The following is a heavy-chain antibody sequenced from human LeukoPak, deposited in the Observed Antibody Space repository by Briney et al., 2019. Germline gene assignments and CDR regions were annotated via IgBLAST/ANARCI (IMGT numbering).Heavy chain of an antibody. V-gene: IGHV1-2*02. CDR3: ARDRVATAPNNWFDP. CDR2: INPNSGGT. CDR1: GYIFTDYY. Sequence: ASVKVSCKASGYIFTDYYMHWVRQAHRQGLEWMGWINPNSGGTNYPQKFQGRVTMTRDTSISTAYMELSRLKSDDTAVYYCARDRVATAPNNWFDPWGQGTLVTVSS. D-gene: IGHD5-12*01. J-gene: IGHJ5*02.